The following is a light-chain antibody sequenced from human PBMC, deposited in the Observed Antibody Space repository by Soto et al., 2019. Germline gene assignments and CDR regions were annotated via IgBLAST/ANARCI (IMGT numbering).Light chain of an antibody. Sequence: QSALTQPASVSGSPGQSITISCTGTSSDIGGHNYVSWYQHFPGTAPKLILYEVTQRPSGVSPRFSGSKSGNTASLTISGLQSEDEADYYCSSYTTTATLMFGGGTKL. J-gene: IGLJ3*02. CDR3: SSYTTTATLM. V-gene: IGLV2-14*01. CDR1: SSDIGGHNY. CDR2: EVT.